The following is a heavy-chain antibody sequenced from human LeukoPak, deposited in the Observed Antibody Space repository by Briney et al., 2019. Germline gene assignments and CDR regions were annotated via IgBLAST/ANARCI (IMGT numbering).Heavy chain of an antibody. Sequence: SETLSLTCTVSGGSMNSYYWSWIRQPPGKGLEWIGHIFHSGNTNDNPSLKSRVTISVDPSKNQFSLRLRSVTAADTAVYYCARTYYDSWGYYEVTYRGQGTLVTVSS. D-gene: IGHD3-22*01. V-gene: IGHV4-59*01. J-gene: IGHJ4*02. CDR2: IFHSGNT. CDR1: GGSMNSYY. CDR3: ARTYYDSWGYYEVTY.